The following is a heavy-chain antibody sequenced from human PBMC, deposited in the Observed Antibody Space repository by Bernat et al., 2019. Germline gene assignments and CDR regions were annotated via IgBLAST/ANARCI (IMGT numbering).Heavy chain of an antibody. CDR3: AREIEALDY. V-gene: IGHV3-30*13. Sequence: QVQLVESGGGVVQPGRSLRLSCAASGFTFSSYGMHWVRQAPGKGLEWVAVISYDGSNEYYADSVKGRFTISRDNSKNRLYLQMNSLRTEDTAVYYCAREIEALDYWGQGTLVTVSS. CDR1: GFTFSSYG. CDR2: ISYDGSNE. D-gene: IGHD6-6*01. J-gene: IGHJ4*02.